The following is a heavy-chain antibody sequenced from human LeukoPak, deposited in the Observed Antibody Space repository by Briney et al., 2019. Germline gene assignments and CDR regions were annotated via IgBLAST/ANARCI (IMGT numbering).Heavy chain of an antibody. CDR1: GFKFSSYS. CDR3: ARVHRYSSTWDSFDY. D-gene: IGHD6-13*01. Sequence: GGSLRLSCAASGFKFSSYSVKWVRQAPGKGLEWASFISSSSSYIYYADSLKGRFTISRDNAKNSLYLQMNSLRAEDTAVYYCARVHRYSSTWDSFDYWGQGTLVTVSS. V-gene: IGHV3-21*01. CDR2: ISSSSSYI. J-gene: IGHJ4*02.